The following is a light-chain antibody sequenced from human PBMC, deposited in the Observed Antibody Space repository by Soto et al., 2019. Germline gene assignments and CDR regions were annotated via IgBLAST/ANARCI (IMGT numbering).Light chain of an antibody. CDR3: QQSYSTLRT. CDR2: AAS. V-gene: IGKV1-39*01. Sequence: DIQMTQSPSSLSASVGDRVTITCRASQSISSYLNWYQQKPGKAPKILIYAASSLQSGVPSRFSGSGSGTEFTLTISSLQPEDFATYYCQQSYSTLRTFGQGTKVEIK. CDR1: QSISSY. J-gene: IGKJ1*01.